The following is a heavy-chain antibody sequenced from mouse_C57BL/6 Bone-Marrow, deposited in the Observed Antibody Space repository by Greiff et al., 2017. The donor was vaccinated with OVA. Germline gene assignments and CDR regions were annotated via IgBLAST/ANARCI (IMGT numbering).Heavy chain of an antibody. D-gene: IGHD1-1*01. CDR1: GYTFTNYW. V-gene: IGHV1-63*01. CDR2: IYPGGGYT. Sequence: VKLVESGAELVRPGTSVKMSCKASGYTFTNYWIGWAKQRPGHGLEWIGDIYPGGGYTNYNEKFKGKATLTADKSSSTAYMQFSSLTSEDSAIYYCARKDYYGSSPYYYAMDYWGQGTSVTVSS. J-gene: IGHJ4*01. CDR3: ARKDYYGSSPYYYAMDY.